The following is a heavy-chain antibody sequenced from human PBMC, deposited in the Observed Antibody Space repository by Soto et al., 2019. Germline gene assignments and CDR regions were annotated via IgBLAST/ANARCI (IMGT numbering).Heavy chain of an antibody. CDR1: GDSISSHS. J-gene: IGHJ6*02. Sequence: PSETLSLTCTVSGDSISSHSWSWVRQAPGKGLEWIGYIYNSGSANYNPSLKSRVTISVDTSKNQFSLKLSSVTAADTAVYYCARDRIVVVVAATPVYFYHGMVVWGPGTTVTVSS. V-gene: IGHV4-59*11. D-gene: IGHD2-15*01. CDR2: IYNSGSA. CDR3: ARDRIVVVVAATPVYFYHGMVV.